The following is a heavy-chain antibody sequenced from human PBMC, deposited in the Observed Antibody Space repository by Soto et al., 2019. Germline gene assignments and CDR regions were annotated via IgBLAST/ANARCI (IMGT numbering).Heavy chain of an antibody. V-gene: IGHV3-33*01. J-gene: IGHJ4*02. D-gene: IGHD3-10*01. CDR2: IWHDGMNK. CDR1: GFTFSSYG. CDR3: ARDRGSDDPIDY. Sequence: QVQLVESGGGVVQPERSLTLSCAASGFTFSSYGMHWVRQAPGKGLEWVAVIWHDGMNKYYADSVRGRFTISRDNSKNTLYLQMNSLRAEDTAVYYCARDRGSDDPIDYWGQGTLFTVSS.